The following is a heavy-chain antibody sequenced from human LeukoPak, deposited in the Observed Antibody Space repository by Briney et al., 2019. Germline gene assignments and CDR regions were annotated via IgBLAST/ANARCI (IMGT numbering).Heavy chain of an antibody. V-gene: IGHV3-7*01. Sequence: GGSLRLSCAASGFTFSTYWMTWVGRAPGGGLEWWANIKQDGSEKYYVDSVKGRFTTSRDNAKNSLYLQMNSLRAEDTAVYYCARDRTIPFRGVDYWGQGTLVTVSS. CDR1: GFTFSTYW. J-gene: IGHJ4*02. CDR2: IKQDGSEK. D-gene: IGHD3-16*01. CDR3: ARDRTIPFRGVDY.